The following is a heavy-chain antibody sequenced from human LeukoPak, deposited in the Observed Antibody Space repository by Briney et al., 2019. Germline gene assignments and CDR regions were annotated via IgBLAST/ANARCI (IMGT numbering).Heavy chain of an antibody. V-gene: IGHV4-39*01. Sequence: PSETLSLTCTVSGGSISNSNFFWAWIRRPPGKGLEWIGSIDYSGTTYYTPSLKSRVTISVDTSKNQFSLKLSSVTAADTAVYYCARVTLAPYYMDVWGKGTTVTVSS. CDR1: GGSISNSNFF. J-gene: IGHJ6*03. CDR2: IDYSGTT. CDR3: ARVTLAPYYMDV.